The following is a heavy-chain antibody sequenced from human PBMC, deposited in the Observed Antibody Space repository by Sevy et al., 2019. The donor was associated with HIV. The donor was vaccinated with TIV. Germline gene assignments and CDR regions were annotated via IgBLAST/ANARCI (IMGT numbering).Heavy chain of an antibody. V-gene: IGHV3-20*04. J-gene: IGHJ4*02. CDR2: IIGNGVLT. Sequence: GGSLRLSCAASGFTFDDYSMSWVRQAPGKGLEWVSSIIGNGVLTSYVESVKGRFTISRDNAENSLYLQMNSLRAEDTALYFCAREESCGGDCYYFDYWGQGTLVTVSS. CDR1: GFTFDDYS. CDR3: AREESCGGDCYYFDY. D-gene: IGHD2-21*02.